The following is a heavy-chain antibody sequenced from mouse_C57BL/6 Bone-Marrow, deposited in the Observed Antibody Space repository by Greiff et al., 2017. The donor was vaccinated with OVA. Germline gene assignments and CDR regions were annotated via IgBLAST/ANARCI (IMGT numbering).Heavy chain of an antibody. CDR1: GYTFTDYE. J-gene: IGHJ4*01. CDR3: SRGYSNYYAMDY. V-gene: IGHV1-15*01. D-gene: IGHD2-5*01. Sequence: QVQLQQSGAELVRPGASVTLSCKASGYTFTDYEMHWVKQTPVHGLEWIGAIDPDTGGTAYNQKFKGKAILTADKSSSTAYMELRNLTTEDSAVYYCSRGYSNYYAMDYWGQGTSVTVSA. CDR2: IDPDTGGT.